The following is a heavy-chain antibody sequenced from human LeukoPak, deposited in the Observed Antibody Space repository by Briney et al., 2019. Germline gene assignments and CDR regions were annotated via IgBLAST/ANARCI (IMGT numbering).Heavy chain of an antibody. CDR3: ARVKYSGTYHSDY. CDR1: GGSISSYY. V-gene: IGHV4-39*07. J-gene: IGHJ4*02. Sequence: SETLSLTCTVSGGSISSYYWGWIRQPPGKGLEWIGSIYYSGSTYYNPSLKSRVTISVDTSKNQFSLKLSSVTAADTAVYYCARVKYSGTYHSDYWGQGTLVTVSS. D-gene: IGHD1-26*01. CDR2: IYYSGST.